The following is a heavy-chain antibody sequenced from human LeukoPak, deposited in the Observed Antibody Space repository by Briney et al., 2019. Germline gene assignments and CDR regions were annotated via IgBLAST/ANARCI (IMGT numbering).Heavy chain of an antibody. Sequence: PGGSLRLSCAASGFPFGSYAMQWVRQAPGKGLEYVSGISSNGGTTFYANSVKGRFTISRDNSKNMLFLQMGSLRAEDMAVYYCARDGVATNDYWGQGTLVTVSS. CDR2: ISSNGGTT. V-gene: IGHV3-64*01. CDR3: ARDGVATNDY. D-gene: IGHD2-15*01. J-gene: IGHJ4*02. CDR1: GFPFGSYA.